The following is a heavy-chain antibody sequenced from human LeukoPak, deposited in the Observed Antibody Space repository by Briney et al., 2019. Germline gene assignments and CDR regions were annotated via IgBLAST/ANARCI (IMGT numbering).Heavy chain of an antibody. Sequence: GGSLRLSCATSGFTFSSYAMSWVRQAPGKGLEWASGISGSGGSTYYADSVKGRFTISRDNSKNTVYLQMNSLRAEDMAVYYCAKVRFCSGGSCYTYFDYWGQGTLVTVSS. D-gene: IGHD2-15*01. CDR2: ISGSGGST. CDR3: AKVRFCSGGSCYTYFDY. CDR1: GFTFSSYA. V-gene: IGHV3-23*01. J-gene: IGHJ4*02.